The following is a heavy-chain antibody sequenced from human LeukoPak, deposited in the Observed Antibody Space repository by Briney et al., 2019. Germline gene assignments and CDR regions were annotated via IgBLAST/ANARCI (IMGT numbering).Heavy chain of an antibody. CDR3: ARGLDYYDSSGLYSY. Sequence: SVKVSCKTSGGTFSSYAISWVRQAPGQGLEWMGGIIPIFGTANYAQKFQGRVTITADESTSTAYMELSSLRSEDTAVYYCARGLDYYDSSGLYSYWGQGTLVTVSS. J-gene: IGHJ4*02. CDR1: GGTFSSYA. D-gene: IGHD3-22*01. V-gene: IGHV1-69*13. CDR2: IIPIFGTA.